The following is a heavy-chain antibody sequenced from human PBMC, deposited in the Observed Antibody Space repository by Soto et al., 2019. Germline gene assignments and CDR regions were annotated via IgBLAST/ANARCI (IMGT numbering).Heavy chain of an antibody. CDR3: ARVTVAVAEYFQH. V-gene: IGHV3-21*01. CDR1: VFTFSSYS. J-gene: IGHJ1*01. D-gene: IGHD6-19*01. CDR2: ISSSSSYI. Sequence: GGSLRLSCAASVFTFSSYSMNWVRQAPGKGLEWVSSISSSSSYIYYADSVKGRFTISRDNAKNSLYLQMNSLRAEDTAVYYCARVTVAVAEYFQHWGQGTLVTVSS.